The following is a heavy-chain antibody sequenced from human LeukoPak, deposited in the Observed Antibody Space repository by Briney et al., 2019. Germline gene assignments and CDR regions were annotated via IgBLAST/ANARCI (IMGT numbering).Heavy chain of an antibody. CDR1: GFTFSSYA. CDR2: ISGSGGST. V-gene: IGHV3-23*01. Sequence: GRSLRLSCAASGFTFSSYAMSWVRQAPGKGLEWVSAISGSGGSTYYADSVKGRFTISRDNSKNTLYLQMNSLRAEDTAVYYCAKALLPNYYYYGMDVWGQGTTVTVSS. J-gene: IGHJ6*02. CDR3: AKALLPNYYYYGMDV.